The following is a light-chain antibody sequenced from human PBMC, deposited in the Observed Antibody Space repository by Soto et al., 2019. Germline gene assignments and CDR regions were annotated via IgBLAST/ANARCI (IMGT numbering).Light chain of an antibody. CDR2: DAT. J-gene: IGKJ4*01. Sequence: EIVLTQSPGTLSLSPGERATLSCRASQSVRSSDLAWFQQKPGQAPRILIYDATRRATGIPDRFSGSGSGTDFTLTISRLEPEDFAVYYCQQYGSSPFTFGGGTKVEIK. V-gene: IGKV3-20*01. CDR1: QSVRSSD. CDR3: QQYGSSPFT.